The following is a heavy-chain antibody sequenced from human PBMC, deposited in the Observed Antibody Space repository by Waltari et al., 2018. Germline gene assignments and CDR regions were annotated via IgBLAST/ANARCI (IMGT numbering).Heavy chain of an antibody. CDR3: VKDRPDWPIDY. Sequence: EVQLLESGGGLVQPGGSLRLSCTASGFTFSSFSMSWVRQAPGKGLEWVSSIGSSGANTYYANAVKGRFTVSRDNSKNTVYLQINSLRAEVTATYYCVKDRPDWPIDYWGQGTLVTVSS. J-gene: IGHJ4*02. CDR1: GFTFSSFS. CDR2: IGSSGANT. V-gene: IGHV3-23*01. D-gene: IGHD3-9*01.